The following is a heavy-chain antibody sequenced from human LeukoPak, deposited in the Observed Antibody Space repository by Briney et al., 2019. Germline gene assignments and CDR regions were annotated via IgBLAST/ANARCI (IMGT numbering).Heavy chain of an antibody. CDR2: INSDGSST. J-gene: IGHJ3*02. CDR3: ASLFLCYGCSRSSDAINI. D-gene: IGHD6-6*01. Sequence: GGSLRLSCAASGFTFSNYWMSWVRQAPGKGLVWVSRINSDGSSTTYADSVKGRFTISRDNAKNTLYLQMNSLKAEDTAVYYCASLFLCYGCSRSSDAINIWGQGTMVTVSS. CDR1: GFTFSNYW. V-gene: IGHV3-74*01.